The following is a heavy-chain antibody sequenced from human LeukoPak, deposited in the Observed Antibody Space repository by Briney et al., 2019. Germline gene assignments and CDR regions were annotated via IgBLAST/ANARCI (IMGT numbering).Heavy chain of an antibody. Sequence: GGSLRLSCAASGFTFSSYWMSWVRQAPGKGREWVANIKQDGSEKYYVDSVKGRFIISRDNAKNSLYLQMNSLRAEDTAVYYCARDWTDTAMGVFDYWGQGTLVTVSS. V-gene: IGHV3-7*01. D-gene: IGHD5-18*01. CDR2: IKQDGSEK. J-gene: IGHJ4*02. CDR3: ARDWTDTAMGVFDY. CDR1: GFTFSSYW.